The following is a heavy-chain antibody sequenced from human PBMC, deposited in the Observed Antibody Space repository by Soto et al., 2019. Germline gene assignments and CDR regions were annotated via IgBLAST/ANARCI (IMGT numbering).Heavy chain of an antibody. Sequence: PGGSLRLSCVASEFTFTHYWMHWFRQAPGKGLVWVSRISSDGTTTNYADSVKGRFTISRDNAKNTLYLQMNSLRAEDTAVYYCAKRSSSSTFDYWGQGTLVTVSS. CDR1: EFTFTHYW. CDR3: AKRSSSSTFDY. J-gene: IGHJ4*02. D-gene: IGHD6-6*01. V-gene: IGHV3-74*01. CDR2: ISSDGTTT.